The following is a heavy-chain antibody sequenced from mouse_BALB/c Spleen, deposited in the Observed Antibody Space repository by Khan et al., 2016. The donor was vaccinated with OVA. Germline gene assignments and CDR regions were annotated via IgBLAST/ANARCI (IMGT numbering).Heavy chain of an antibody. V-gene: IGHV1-4*01. J-gene: IGHJ3*01. Sequence: QVQLQQSGAELARPGASVKMSCKASGYTFTSYTIHWIKKRPGQGLEWIGYINPSNGYTNYNQKFKDKATLTTDKSSTTAYLQLSSLTSDDSAVDNCVRDGAYHRTDGWFAYWGQGTLVTVSA. CDR1: GYTFTSYT. CDR2: INPSNGYT. CDR3: VRDGAYHRTDGWFAY. D-gene: IGHD2-14*01.